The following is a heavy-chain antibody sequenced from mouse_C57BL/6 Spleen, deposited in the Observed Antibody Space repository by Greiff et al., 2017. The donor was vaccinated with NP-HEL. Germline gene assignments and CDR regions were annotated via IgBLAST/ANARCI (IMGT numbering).Heavy chain of an antibody. J-gene: IGHJ2*01. CDR1: GFTFSDYY. V-gene: IGHV5-16*01. CDR3: ARVGPNYFDY. CDR2: INYDGSST. Sequence: EVQLVESEGGLVQPGSSMKLSCTASGFTFSDYYMAWVRQVPEKGLEWVANINYDGSSTYYLDSLKSRFIISRDNAKNILYLQMSSLKSEDTATYYCARVGPNYFDYWGQGTTLTVSS.